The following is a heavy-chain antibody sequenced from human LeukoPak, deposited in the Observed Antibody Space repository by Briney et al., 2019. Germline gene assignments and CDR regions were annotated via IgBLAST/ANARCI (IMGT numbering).Heavy chain of an antibody. CDR3: ARGRYSSGSYYFDY. J-gene: IGHJ4*02. V-gene: IGHV3-7*01. CDR2: IKQDGSEK. CDR1: GFTFSSYW. D-gene: IGHD6-19*01. Sequence: GGSLRLSCAASGFTFSSYWMSWVRQAPGKGLEWVANIKQDGSEKYYVDSVKGRFTISRDNAKNSLYLQMNSLRAEDTAVYYCARGRYSSGSYYFDYWGLGTLVTVSS.